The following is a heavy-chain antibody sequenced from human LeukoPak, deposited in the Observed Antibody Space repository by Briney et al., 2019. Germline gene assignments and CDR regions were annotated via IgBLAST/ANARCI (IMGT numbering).Heavy chain of an antibody. J-gene: IGHJ4*02. Sequence: SETLSLTCTVSGGSISSYYWGWIRQPPGKGLEWIGYIYYSGSTNYNPSLKSRVTISVDTSKNQFSLKLSSVTAADTAVYYCARGYFDWAYFDYWGQGTLVTVSS. D-gene: IGHD3-9*01. V-gene: IGHV4-59*01. CDR2: IYYSGST. CDR1: GGSISSYY. CDR3: ARGYFDWAYFDY.